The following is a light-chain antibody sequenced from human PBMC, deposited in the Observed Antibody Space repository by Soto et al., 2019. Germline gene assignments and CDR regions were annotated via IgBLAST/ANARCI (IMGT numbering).Light chain of an antibody. CDR1: QSISTNY. J-gene: IGKJ5*01. Sequence: EVVLTQSPGTLSLSPGERATLSRRASQSISTNYLAWYQQKPGQAPKLLIYAASSRLTGIPDRFSGSGSGTDFTLTISRLEPEDFALYYCQQYGRTFGQGTRLEIK. CDR2: AAS. CDR3: QQYGRT. V-gene: IGKV3-20*01.